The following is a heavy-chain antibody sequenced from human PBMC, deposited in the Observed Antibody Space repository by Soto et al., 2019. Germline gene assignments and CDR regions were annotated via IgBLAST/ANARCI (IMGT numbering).Heavy chain of an antibody. D-gene: IGHD3-3*01. CDR2: ISYDGSNK. V-gene: IGHV3-30-3*01. Sequence: QVQLVESGGGVVQPGRSLRLSCAASGFTFSSYAMHWVRQAPGKGLEWVAVISYDGSNKYYADSVKGRFTISRDNSKKTLYLQMNRLRAEDTAVYYCARGLIFGVVPNWFDPWGQGTLVTVSS. CDR3: ARGLIFGVVPNWFDP. CDR1: GFTFSSYA. J-gene: IGHJ5*02.